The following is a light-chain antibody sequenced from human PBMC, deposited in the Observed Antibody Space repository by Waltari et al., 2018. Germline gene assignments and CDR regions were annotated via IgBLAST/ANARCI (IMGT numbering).Light chain of an antibody. J-gene: IGKJ4*01. CDR2: DTS. V-gene: IGKV3-11*01. Sequence: DIVLTQSPAILSLSPGERATLSCRASQGVTNYLAWYQQKPGQAPRLLIYDTSNRATGIPARFSGSGFGTDFTLTISSLEPEDFAVYYCQQRRDWPVTFGGGTKVEIK. CDR1: QGVTNY. CDR3: QQRRDWPVT.